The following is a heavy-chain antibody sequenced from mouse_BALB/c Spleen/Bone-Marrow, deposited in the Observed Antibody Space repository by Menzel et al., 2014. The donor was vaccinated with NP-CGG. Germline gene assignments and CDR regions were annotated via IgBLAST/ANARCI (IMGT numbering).Heavy chain of an antibody. CDR3: ASSFITTAYYFDY. J-gene: IGHJ2*01. Sequence: EVQLQQSGPELVKPGASVKISCKTSGYTFTEYTMHWVKQSHGKSLEWIGGIHPNNGGTYYNQKFKGKATLTVDKSSSTAHMELRSLASEDSAVYYCASSFITTAYYFDYWGQGTTLTVSS. CDR1: GYTFTEYT. D-gene: IGHD1-2*01. CDR2: IHPNNGGT. V-gene: IGHV1-20*02.